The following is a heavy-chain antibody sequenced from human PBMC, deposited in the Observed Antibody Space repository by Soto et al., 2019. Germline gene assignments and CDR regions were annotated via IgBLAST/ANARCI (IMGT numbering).Heavy chain of an antibody. CDR3: ARAPPDTYWFDP. D-gene: IGHD5-18*01. CDR2: IYYSGST. CDR1: GGSISSYY. J-gene: IGHJ5*02. Sequence: SETLSLTCTVSGGSISSYYWSWIRQPPGKGLEWIGYIYYSGSTNYNPSLKSRVTISVDTSKNQFSLKLSSVTAADTAVYYCARAPPDTYWFDPWGQGTLVTVSS. V-gene: IGHV4-59*01.